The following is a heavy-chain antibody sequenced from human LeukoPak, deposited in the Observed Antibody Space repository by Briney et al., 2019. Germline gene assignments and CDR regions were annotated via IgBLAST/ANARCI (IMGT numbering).Heavy chain of an antibody. CDR1: GYTFTSYY. V-gene: IGHV1-2*04. D-gene: IGHD5-24*01. Sequence: ASVKVSCKASGYTFTSYYMHWVRQAPGQGLEWMGWINPNSGGTNYAQKFQGWVTMTRDTSISTAYMELSRLRSDDTAVYYCERGGGRDGYYPVDYWGQGTLVTVSS. CDR2: INPNSGGT. J-gene: IGHJ4*02. CDR3: ERGGGRDGYYPVDY.